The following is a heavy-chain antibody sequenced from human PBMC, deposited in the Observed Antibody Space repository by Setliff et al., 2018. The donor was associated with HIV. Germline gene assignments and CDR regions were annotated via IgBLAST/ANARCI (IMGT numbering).Heavy chain of an antibody. V-gene: IGHV4-61*02. D-gene: IGHD1-1*01. CDR3: AQLGMVDDFDY. J-gene: IGHJ4*02. Sequence: PSETLSLTCTVSGGSISSGSYFWTWIRQPAVKGLEWIGRIYTSGSTNYNPSLKSRVTISVDTSKNQFSLKLTSVTAADTAVYYCAQLGMVDDFDYWGQGTLVTVSS. CDR2: IYTSGST. CDR1: GGSISSGSYF.